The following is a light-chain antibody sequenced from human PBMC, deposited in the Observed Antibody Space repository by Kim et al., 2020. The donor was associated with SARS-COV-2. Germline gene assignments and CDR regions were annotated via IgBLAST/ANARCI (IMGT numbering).Light chain of an antibody. CDR1: QDIGND. CDR3: LQQYNFPWT. Sequence: DIQMTQSPSSLSASVGDRVTITCRASQDIGNDLGWFQQKPGKAPERLIYGASSLLSGVPSRFSGGRSETEFTLTINSLQPEDFATYFCLQQYNFPWTFGQGTKVDIK. CDR2: GAS. J-gene: IGKJ1*01. V-gene: IGKV1-17*01.